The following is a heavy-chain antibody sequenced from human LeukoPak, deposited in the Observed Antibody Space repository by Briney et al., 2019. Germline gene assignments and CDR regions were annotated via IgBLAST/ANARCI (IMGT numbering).Heavy chain of an antibody. V-gene: IGHV3-30*04. Sequence: GGSLRLSCAASGFTFSSYAMHWVRQAPGKGLEWVAVISYDESNKYYADSVKGRFTISRDNSKNTLYLQMNSLRAEDTAVYYCARAWRSRDWFDPWGQGTLVTVSS. CDR1: GFTFSSYA. J-gene: IGHJ5*02. CDR2: ISYDESNK. CDR3: ARAWRSRDWFDP. D-gene: IGHD5-24*01.